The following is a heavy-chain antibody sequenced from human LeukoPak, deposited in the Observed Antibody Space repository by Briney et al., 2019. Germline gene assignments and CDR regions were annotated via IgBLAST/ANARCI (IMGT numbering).Heavy chain of an antibody. V-gene: IGHV1-2*02. J-gene: IGHJ4*02. CDR2: VNPNSGDT. CDR1: GYTFTGYY. Sequence: VASVKVSCKASGYTFTGYYLHWVRQAPGQGLEWMGCVNPNSGDTNYAQKFQGSVTMTRDTSINTAYMELSRLRSDDTAVYYCARDRSPAPGRSYERGHFDYGGQGTLVTVSS. CDR3: ARDRSPAPGRSYERGHFDY. D-gene: IGHD5-18*01.